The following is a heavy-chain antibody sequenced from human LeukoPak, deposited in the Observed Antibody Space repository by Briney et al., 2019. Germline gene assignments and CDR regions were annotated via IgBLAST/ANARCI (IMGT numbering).Heavy chain of an antibody. Sequence: ASVKVSCKASGGTFSSYAISWVRQAPGQGLEWMGGIIPIFGTAHYAQKFQGRVRITADESASTAYMELSSLRSEDTAVYYCARNPPRSIAGRPYYFDYWGQGTLVTVS. CDR3: ARNPPRSIAGRPYYFDY. J-gene: IGHJ4*02. V-gene: IGHV1-69*13. D-gene: IGHD6-6*01. CDR1: GGTFSSYA. CDR2: IIPIFGTA.